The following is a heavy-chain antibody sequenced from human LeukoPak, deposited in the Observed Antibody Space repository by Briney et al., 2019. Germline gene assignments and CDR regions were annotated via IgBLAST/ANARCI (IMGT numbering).Heavy chain of an antibody. D-gene: IGHD1-26*01. V-gene: IGHV4-59*10. CDR2: IYTSGST. Sequence: PSETLSLTCAVYGGSFSGYYWSWIRQPAGKGLEWIGRIYTSGSTNYNPSLKSRVTMSVDTSKNQFSLKLSSVTAADTAVYYCARSYSGSYQYYYYYGMDVWGQGTTVTVSS. CDR1: GGSFSGYY. CDR3: ARSYSGSYQYYYYYGMDV. J-gene: IGHJ6*02.